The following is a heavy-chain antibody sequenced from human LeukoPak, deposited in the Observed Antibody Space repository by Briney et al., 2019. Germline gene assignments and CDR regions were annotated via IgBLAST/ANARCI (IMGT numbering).Heavy chain of an antibody. D-gene: IGHD2-2*01. CDR3: ARDQIVVVPAAPDY. Sequence: VASVKVSCKAPGGTLRKYAISWVRQAPGQGLEWMGWISAYNGNTNYAQRLQGRVTMTTDTSTSTAYMELRSLRSDDTVVYYCARDQIVVVPAAPDYWGQGTLVTVSS. V-gene: IGHV1-18*01. CDR1: GGTLRKYA. J-gene: IGHJ4*02. CDR2: ISAYNGNT.